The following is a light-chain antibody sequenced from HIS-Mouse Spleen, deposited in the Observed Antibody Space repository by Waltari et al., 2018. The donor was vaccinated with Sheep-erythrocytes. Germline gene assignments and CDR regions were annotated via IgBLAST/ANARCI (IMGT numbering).Light chain of an antibody. J-gene: IGLJ1*01. CDR3: CSYAGSYNHV. CDR1: SSDVGGYNY. Sequence: QSALTQPRSVSRSPGQSVTISCTGTSSDVGGYNYVSWYQQHPGKAPKLLIYDVSKRPSVVPVRFSGSKSGNTASLTISGLQAEDEADYYCCSYAGSYNHVFATGTKVTVL. V-gene: IGLV2-11*01. CDR2: DVS.